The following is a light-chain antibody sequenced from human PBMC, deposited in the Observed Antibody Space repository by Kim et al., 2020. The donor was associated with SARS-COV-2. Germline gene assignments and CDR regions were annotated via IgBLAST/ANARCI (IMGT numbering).Light chain of an antibody. CDR1: SSDVGGYNY. Sequence: QSITISCTGTSSDVGGYNYVSWYQQHPGKAPKLMIYDVSNRPSGVSNRFSDSKSGNTASLTISGLQAEDEADYYCSSYTSSSTLYVLGTGTKVTVL. CDR3: SSYTSSSTLYV. CDR2: DVS. V-gene: IGLV2-14*03. J-gene: IGLJ1*01.